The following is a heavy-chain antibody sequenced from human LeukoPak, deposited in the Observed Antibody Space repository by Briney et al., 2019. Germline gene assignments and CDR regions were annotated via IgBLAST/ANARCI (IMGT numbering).Heavy chain of an antibody. Sequence: PGGSLRLSCAASGFTFSSYAMHWVRQAPGKGLEWVAVISYDGSNKYYADSVKGRFTISRDNSKNTPYLQMNSLRAEDTAVYYCVIGYCSGGSCYGPPVPFDYWGQGTLVTVSS. J-gene: IGHJ4*02. D-gene: IGHD2-15*01. CDR1: GFTFSSYA. CDR3: VIGYCSGGSCYGPPVPFDY. CDR2: ISYDGSNK. V-gene: IGHV3-30*04.